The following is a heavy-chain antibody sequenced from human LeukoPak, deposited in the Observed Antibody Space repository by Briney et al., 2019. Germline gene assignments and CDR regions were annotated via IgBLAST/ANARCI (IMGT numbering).Heavy chain of an antibody. V-gene: IGHV3-49*03. J-gene: IGHJ5*02. CDR1: GFTVGDYA. D-gene: IGHD3-22*01. CDR3: TRGYSSGYYSWFDP. CDR2: IRSKAYGGTT. Sequence: GGSLRLSCTASGFTVGDYAMSWFRQAPGKGLEWVGFIRSKAYGGTTEYAASVKGRFTISRDDSKSIAYLQMNSLKTEDTAVYYCTRGYSSGYYSWFDPWGQGTLVTVSS.